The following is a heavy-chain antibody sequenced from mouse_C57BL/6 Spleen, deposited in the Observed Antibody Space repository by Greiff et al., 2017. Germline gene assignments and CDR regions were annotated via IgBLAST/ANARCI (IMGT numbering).Heavy chain of an antibody. D-gene: IGHD1-1*01. J-gene: IGHJ1*03. CDR1: GYTFTSYW. CDR2: IDPSDSYT. CDR3: ARRTVGGYFDV. V-gene: IGHV1-50*01. Sequence: TQSCKASGYTFTSYWMQWVKQRPGQGLEWIGEIDPSDSYTNYNQKFKGKATLTVDTSSSTAYMQLSSLTSEDSAVYYCARRTVGGYFDVWGTGTTVTASS.